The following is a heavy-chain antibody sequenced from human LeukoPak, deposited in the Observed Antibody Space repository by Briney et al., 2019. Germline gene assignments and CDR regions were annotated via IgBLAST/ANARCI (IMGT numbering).Heavy chain of an antibody. V-gene: IGHV3-9*01. Sequence: GRSLRLSCAASGFTFDDYAMHWVRQAPGKGLEWVSGISWNSGSIGYADSVKGRFTISRDNAKNSLYLQMNSLRAEDTAVYYCARDGVATRLMSRSFDYWGQGTLVTVSS. CDR2: ISWNSGSI. D-gene: IGHD6-6*01. CDR3: ARDGVATRLMSRSFDY. J-gene: IGHJ4*02. CDR1: GFTFDDYA.